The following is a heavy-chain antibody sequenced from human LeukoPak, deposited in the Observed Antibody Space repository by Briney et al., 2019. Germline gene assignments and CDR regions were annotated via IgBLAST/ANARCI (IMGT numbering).Heavy chain of an antibody. Sequence: GGSLRLSCAASGFTFSSYAMSWVRQAPGKGLEWVSAISGSGGSTYYADSVKGRFTISRDNSKNTLYLQMNSLRAEDTAVYYCAKDLGFEVVSRWLPDAFDIWGQGTMVTVSS. D-gene: IGHD5-24*01. V-gene: IGHV3-23*01. J-gene: IGHJ3*02. CDR3: AKDLGFEVVSRWLPDAFDI. CDR2: ISGSGGST. CDR1: GFTFSSYA.